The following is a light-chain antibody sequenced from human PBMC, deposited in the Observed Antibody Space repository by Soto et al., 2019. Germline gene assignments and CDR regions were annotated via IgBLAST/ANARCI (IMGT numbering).Light chain of an antibody. V-gene: IGKV1-5*01. J-gene: IGKJ2*01. CDR2: DAS. Sequence: DIQMTQSPSTLSASVGDRVTITCRASQSISNWLAWYQQKPGKAPKFLIYDASSLESGVPSRLSGSGSGTEFTLTISTLQPDDFATYYCQQYNGYFGQGTKLEIK. CDR1: QSISNW. CDR3: QQYNGY.